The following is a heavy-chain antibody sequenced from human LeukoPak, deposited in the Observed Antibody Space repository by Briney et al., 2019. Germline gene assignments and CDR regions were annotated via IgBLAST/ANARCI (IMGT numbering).Heavy chain of an antibody. J-gene: IGHJ4*02. CDR3: ARASYTIPDY. D-gene: IGHD2-2*02. CDR2: TYYRSKWYG. V-gene: IGHV6-1*01. Sequence: SQTLSPTCAISGDSVSSNSAAWNWVRQSPSRGLEWLGRTYYRSKWYGDYAVSVKSRITIDPDTSKNQFSLQLNSVTPEDTAVYYCARASYTIPDYWGQGTLVTVSS. CDR1: GDSVSSNSAA.